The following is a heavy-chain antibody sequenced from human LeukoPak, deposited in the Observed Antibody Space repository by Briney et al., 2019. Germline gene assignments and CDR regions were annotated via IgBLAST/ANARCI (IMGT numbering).Heavy chain of an antibody. D-gene: IGHD2-2*01. V-gene: IGHV3-23*01. CDR1: GFPFSSYA. J-gene: IGHJ4*02. CDR3: ANPPVVVPAAAYFDY. Sequence: GGSLILSCAASGFPFSSYAMSWVRQAPGKGLEWVSAISGSGGSTYYADSVKGRFTISRDNSKNTLYLQMNSLRAEDTAVYYCANPPVVVPAAAYFDYWGQGTLVTVSS. CDR2: ISGSGGST.